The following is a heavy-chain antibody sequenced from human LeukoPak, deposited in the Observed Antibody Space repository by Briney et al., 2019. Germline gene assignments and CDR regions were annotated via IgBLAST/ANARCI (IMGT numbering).Heavy chain of an antibody. D-gene: IGHD5-24*01. V-gene: IGHV1-2*02. CDR1: GYTFTGHY. J-gene: IGHJ4*02. Sequence: ASVKVSCKASGYTFTGHYVHWVRQAPGQGLEWMGRIDINSGGTTFAHHFQGRVTLTRDTSISTGYMELSGLTSDDTAVYYCATNRVGSSFDYWGQGTLVSVSS. CDR3: ATNRVGSSFDY. CDR2: IDINSGGT.